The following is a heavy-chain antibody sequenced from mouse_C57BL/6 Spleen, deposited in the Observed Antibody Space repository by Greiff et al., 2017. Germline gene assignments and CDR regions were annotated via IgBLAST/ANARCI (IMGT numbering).Heavy chain of an antibody. CDR2: IYPVSGHT. CDR3: ARANDYDGFAY. Sequence: QVQLQQSGAELVRPGASVQLSCKASGSTFPDYYFNWVKQRPGQGLEWIARIYPVSGHTYYHEKFTGKATRTAEKSSSTAYMQLSSRTSDDAAVYFCARANDYDGFAYWGQGTLVTVSA. CDR1: GSTFPDYY. V-gene: IGHV1-76*01. J-gene: IGHJ3*01. D-gene: IGHD2-4*01.